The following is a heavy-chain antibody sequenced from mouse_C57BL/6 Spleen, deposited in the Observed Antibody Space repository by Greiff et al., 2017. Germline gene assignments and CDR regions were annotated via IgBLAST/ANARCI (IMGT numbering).Heavy chain of an antibody. V-gene: IGHV14-2*01. CDR1: GFNITDYY. CDR3: ARHYGYDPYYFDD. J-gene: IGHJ2*01. Sequence: VQLQQSGAELVKPGASVKLSCTASGFNITDYYMHWVKQRPEQGLEWIGRIDPEDGETKYASKFQDKAPITADTSSNTAYLQLSSLTSENTAVYYCARHYGYDPYYFDDWGQGTTLTVSS. CDR2: IDPEDGET. D-gene: IGHD2-2*01.